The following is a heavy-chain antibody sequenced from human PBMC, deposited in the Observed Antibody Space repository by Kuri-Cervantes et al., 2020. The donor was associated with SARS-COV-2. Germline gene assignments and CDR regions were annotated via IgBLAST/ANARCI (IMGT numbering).Heavy chain of an antibody. CDR1: GYTFSDYY. V-gene: IGHV1-46*01. J-gene: IGHJ6*02. CDR2: INPRGGST. CDR3: ARNDYSNPRYYGMDV. Sequence: ASVKVSCKASGYTFSDYYMHWVRQAPGQGLEWMGIINPRGGSTNYAQKFQGRVTMTRDTSTSTVNMELSSLRSEDTAVYCCARNDYSNPRYYGMDVWGQGTTVTVSS. D-gene: IGHD4-11*01.